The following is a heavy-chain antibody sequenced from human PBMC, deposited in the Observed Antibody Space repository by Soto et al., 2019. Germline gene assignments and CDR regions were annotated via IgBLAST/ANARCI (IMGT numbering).Heavy chain of an antibody. D-gene: IGHD3-22*01. V-gene: IGHV1-18*01. Sequence: QVQLVQSGAEVKKPGASVKVSCKASGYTFTSYGISWVRQAPGQGLEWMGWISAYNGNTNYAQKLQGRVTMTTDTSTSTAYMDLRSLRSDDTAVYYCARAAPLYDSSGYYSLGPFDPWGQGTLVTVSS. CDR2: ISAYNGNT. CDR1: GYTFTSYG. CDR3: ARAAPLYDSSGYYSLGPFDP. J-gene: IGHJ5*02.